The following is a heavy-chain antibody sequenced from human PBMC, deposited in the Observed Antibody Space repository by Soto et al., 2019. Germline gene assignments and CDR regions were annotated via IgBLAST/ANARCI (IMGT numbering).Heavy chain of an antibody. V-gene: IGHV4-30-2*01. CDR1: GGSISSGGYS. CDR3: ARARSVGSGYWGWFDP. D-gene: IGHD3-3*01. Sequence: SETLSLTCAVSGGSISSGGYSWSWIRQPPGKGLEWIGYIYHSGSTYYNPSLKSRVTISVDRSKNQFSLKLSSVTAADTAVYYCARARSVGSGYWGWFDPWGQGTLVTVSS. J-gene: IGHJ5*02. CDR2: IYHSGST.